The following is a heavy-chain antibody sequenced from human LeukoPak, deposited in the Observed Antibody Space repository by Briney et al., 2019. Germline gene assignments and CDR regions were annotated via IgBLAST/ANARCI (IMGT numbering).Heavy chain of an antibody. CDR3: ARGTARGYYYGMDV. CDR1: GFTFSSYS. D-gene: IGHD3-10*01. CDR2: ISSSSSYI. Sequence: GGSLRLSCAASGFTFSSYSMNWVRQAPGKGLEWVSYISSSSSYIYYADSVKGRFTISRDNAKNSLYLQMNSLRAEDTAVYYCARGTARGYYYGMDVWGQGTTVTVSS. J-gene: IGHJ6*02. V-gene: IGHV3-21*01.